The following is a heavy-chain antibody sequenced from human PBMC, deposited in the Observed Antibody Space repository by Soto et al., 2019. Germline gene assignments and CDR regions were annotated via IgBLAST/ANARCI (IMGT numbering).Heavy chain of an antibody. D-gene: IGHD2-21*02. CDR1: GYTFTSYG. Sequence: ASVKVSCKASGYTFTSYGISWVRQAPGQGLEWMGWISAYNGNTNYAQKLQGGVTRTTDTSTTTAYMELSSLRSEGMSVYYCARSIVVGTGLDYWAQGTLVTVSS. CDR2: ISAYNGNT. J-gene: IGHJ4*02. CDR3: ARSIVVGTGLDY. V-gene: IGHV1-18*03.